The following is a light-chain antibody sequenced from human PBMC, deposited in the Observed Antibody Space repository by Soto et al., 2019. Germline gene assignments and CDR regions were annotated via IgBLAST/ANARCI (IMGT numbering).Light chain of an antibody. Sequence: IVMTQSPATLSVSPGERATLSCRASQSVNSNVAWYQQKPGQAPRLLMYGAFTRAAGVPDRFGGSGSGTDFTLTISSLQSEDSAVYYCQQYGNWPLYTFGQGTKLEIK. V-gene: IGKV3-15*01. J-gene: IGKJ2*01. CDR3: QQYGNWPLYT. CDR2: GAF. CDR1: QSVNSN.